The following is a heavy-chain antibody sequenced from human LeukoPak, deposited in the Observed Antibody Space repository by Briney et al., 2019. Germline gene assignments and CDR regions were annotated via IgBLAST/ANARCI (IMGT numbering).Heavy chain of an antibody. CDR2: IKQDGSEK. V-gene: IGHV3-7*05. CDR3: ARQGGDIVVVPAAMEFDY. Sequence: GGSLRLSCAASGFTFSSYWMSWVRQAPGKGLEWVANIKQDGSEKYYVDSVKGRFTISRDNAKNSLYLQMNSLRAEDTAVYYCARQGGDIVVVPAAMEFDYWGQGTLATVSS. D-gene: IGHD2-2*01. J-gene: IGHJ4*02. CDR1: GFTFSSYW.